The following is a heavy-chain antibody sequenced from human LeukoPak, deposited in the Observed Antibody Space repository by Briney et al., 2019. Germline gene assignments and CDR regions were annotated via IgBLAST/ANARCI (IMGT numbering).Heavy chain of an antibody. J-gene: IGHJ4*02. CDR1: GYTFTGYY. CDR2: INPNSGGT. CDR3: ARVLYSSSSDFDY. Sequence: GASVKVSCKASGYTFTGYYMHRVRQAPGQGLEWMGRINPNSGGTNYAQKFQGRVTMTRDTSISTAYMELSRLRSDDTAVYYCARVLYSSSSDFDYWGQGTLVTVSS. V-gene: IGHV1-2*06. D-gene: IGHD6-6*01.